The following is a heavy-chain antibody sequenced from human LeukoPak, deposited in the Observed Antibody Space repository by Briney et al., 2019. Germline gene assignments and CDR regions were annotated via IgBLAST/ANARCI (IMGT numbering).Heavy chain of an antibody. D-gene: IGHD1-26*01. CDR1: GDSISAYY. CDR2: IHYTGSI. J-gene: IGHJ4*02. Sequence: PSGTLSLTCTVSGDSISAYYWSWVRQPPGKGLEWSAYIHYTGSINYNPSLKSRVTISMDTSKSQFSLHVNSVTAADTAVYYCAKYGGSPANYFDYWGRGTLVTVSS. CDR3: AKYGGSPANYFDY. V-gene: IGHV4-59*08.